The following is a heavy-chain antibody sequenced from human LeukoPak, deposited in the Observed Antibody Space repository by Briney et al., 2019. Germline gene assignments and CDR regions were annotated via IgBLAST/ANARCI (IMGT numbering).Heavy chain of an antibody. CDR2: IYPRDSDT. D-gene: IGHD5-24*01. V-gene: IGHV5-51*01. CDR1: GYDFANSW. J-gene: IGHJ4*02. CDR3: ARGERAMATRKAGFDY. Sequence: GKSLQISCPASGYDFANSWIGWVRQMPGKGLEWMGIIYPRDSDTIYSPSFQGQVTISADKSIRTAYLQWSSLTASDTAMYYCARGERAMATRKAGFDYWGQGTQVTVSS.